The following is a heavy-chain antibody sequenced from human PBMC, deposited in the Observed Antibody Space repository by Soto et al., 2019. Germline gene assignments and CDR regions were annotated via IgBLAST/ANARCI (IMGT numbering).Heavy chain of an antibody. CDR3: ATANTPYAFDM. CDR1: GLTFSISW. V-gene: IGHV3-7*01. J-gene: IGHJ3*02. CDR2: INPAGNVQ. Sequence: VQLVESGGGLVQPGESLRLSCTASGLTFSISWMTWVRQAPGEGLEWVSNINPAGNVQHYADSVKERFTISRDNAKNSLFLHMSGLRVEDTAVYYCATANTPYAFDMWGQGTMVPVSS.